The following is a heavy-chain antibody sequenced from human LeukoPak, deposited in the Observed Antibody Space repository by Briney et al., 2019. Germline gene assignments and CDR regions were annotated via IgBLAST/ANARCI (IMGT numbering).Heavy chain of an antibody. Sequence: GGSLRLSCAASGFTFDDYAMHWVRQAPGKGLEWVSGINWNSGSMGYADSVKGRFTISRDNAKNSLYLQMNSLRAEDTAVYYCARGPRFYYGSGSPNFDIWGQGTMVTVSS. CDR1: GFTFDDYA. CDR2: INWNSGSM. CDR3: ARGPRFYYGSGSPNFDI. J-gene: IGHJ3*02. D-gene: IGHD3-10*01. V-gene: IGHV3-9*01.